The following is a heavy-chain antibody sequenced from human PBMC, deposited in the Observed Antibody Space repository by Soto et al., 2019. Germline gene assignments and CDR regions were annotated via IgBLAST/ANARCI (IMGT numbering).Heavy chain of an antibody. CDR3: ARAIAVAGTGYYYGMHV. CDR1: GFNFSSYA. CDR2: ISYDGSNK. J-gene: IGHJ6*02. D-gene: IGHD6-19*01. Sequence: QVQLVETGGGVVQPGRSLRLSCAASGFNFSSYAMHWVRQAPGKGLAWVAVISYDGSNKYYADSVKGRFTISRDNSKNTLYLQRNSVRGEDTAVYYCARAIAVAGTGYYYGMHVWGQGTTVTV. V-gene: IGHV3-30-3*01.